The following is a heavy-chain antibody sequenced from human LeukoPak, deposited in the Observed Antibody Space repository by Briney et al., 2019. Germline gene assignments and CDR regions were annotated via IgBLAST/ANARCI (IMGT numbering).Heavy chain of an antibody. CDR3: AGEVTGEHWFDP. J-gene: IGHJ5*02. CDR2: PSYSGST. Sequence: SETLSLTCTVSGGSFSSGCYYWSWIRQPPGKGLEWIGYPSYSGSTYYNPSLKSRVIISVDTSKSQFSLRVSSVTAADTAVYYCAGEVTGEHWFDPWGQETLVTVSS. V-gene: IGHV4-31*03. D-gene: IGHD7-27*01. CDR1: GGSFSSGCYY.